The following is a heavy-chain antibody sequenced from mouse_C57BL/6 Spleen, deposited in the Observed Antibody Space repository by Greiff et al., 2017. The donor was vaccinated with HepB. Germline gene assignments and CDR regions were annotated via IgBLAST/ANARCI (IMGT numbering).Heavy chain of an antibody. CDR3: ARLLYYGYGGY. Sequence: QVQLQQSGAELVKPGASVKLSCKASGYTFTSYWMHWVKQRPGQGLEWIGMIHPNSGSTNYNEKFKSKATLTVDKSSSTAYMQLSSLTSEDSAVYYCARLLYYGYGGYWGQGTTLTVAS. J-gene: IGHJ2*01. CDR1: GYTFTSYW. V-gene: IGHV1-64*01. D-gene: IGHD1-2*01. CDR2: IHPNSGST.